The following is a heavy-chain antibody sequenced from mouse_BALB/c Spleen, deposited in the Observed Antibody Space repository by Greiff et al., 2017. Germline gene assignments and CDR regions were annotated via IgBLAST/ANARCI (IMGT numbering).Heavy chain of an antibody. Sequence: EVKLVESGGGLVPPGGSRKLSCAASGFTFSSFGMHWVRQAPEKGLEWVAYISSGSSTIYYADTVKGRFTISSDNPKNTLFLQMISLRSEDTPMYYCARNGNYDWFAYWGQGTLVTVSA. J-gene: IGHJ3*01. D-gene: IGHD2-1*01. V-gene: IGHV5-17*02. CDR1: GFTFSSFG. CDR2: ISSGSSTI. CDR3: ARNGNYDWFAY.